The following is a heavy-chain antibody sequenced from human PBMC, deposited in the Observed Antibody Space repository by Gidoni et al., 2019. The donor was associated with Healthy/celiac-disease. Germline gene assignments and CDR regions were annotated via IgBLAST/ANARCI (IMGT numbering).Heavy chain of an antibody. CDR3: AKDGIWSGYYPTYYFDY. D-gene: IGHD3-3*01. V-gene: IGHV3-9*01. CDR1: GFTFDDYA. J-gene: IGHJ4*02. Sequence: EVQLVESGGGLVQPGRSLRLSCAASGFTFDDYAMHWVRQAPGKGLEWVSGISWNSGSIGYADSVKGRFTISRDNAKNSLYLQMNSLRAEDTALYYCAKDGIWSGYYPTYYFDYWGQGTLVTVSS. CDR2: ISWNSGSI.